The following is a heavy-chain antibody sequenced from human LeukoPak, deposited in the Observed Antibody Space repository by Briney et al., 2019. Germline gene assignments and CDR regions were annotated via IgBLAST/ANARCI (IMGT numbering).Heavy chain of an antibody. J-gene: IGHJ6*03. CDR3: TRQLWLRYYYYYMDV. Sequence: GGSLRLSCAASGFTFSGSAMHWVRQASGKGLEWVGRIRSKANSYATAYAASVKGRFTISRDDSKDTVYLQMNSLKTGDTAVYYCTRQLWLRYYYYYMDVWGKGTTVTVSS. CDR1: GFTFSGSA. CDR2: IRSKANSYAT. V-gene: IGHV3-73*01. D-gene: IGHD5-18*01.